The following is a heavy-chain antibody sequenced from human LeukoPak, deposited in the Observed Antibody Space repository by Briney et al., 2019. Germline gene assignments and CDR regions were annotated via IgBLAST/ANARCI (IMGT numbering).Heavy chain of an antibody. Sequence: SQTLSLTCAISGDSVSSNSAAWNWIRQSPSRGLEWLGRTYYRSKWYNDYAVSVKSRITINPDTSKNQFSLQLNSVTPEDTAVYYCARVDCSGGSCYSPFDPWGQGTLVTVSS. V-gene: IGHV6-1*01. CDR2: TYYRSKWYN. CDR1: GDSVSSNSAA. CDR3: ARVDCSGGSCYSPFDP. D-gene: IGHD2-15*01. J-gene: IGHJ5*02.